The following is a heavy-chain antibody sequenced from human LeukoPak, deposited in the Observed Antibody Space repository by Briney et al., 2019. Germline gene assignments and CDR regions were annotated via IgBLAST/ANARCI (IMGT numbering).Heavy chain of an antibody. CDR2: IYYSGST. CDR1: GGSISSSDYY. Sequence: PSETLSLTCTVSGGSISSSDYYWSWIRQPPGKGLEWIGYIYYSGSTYYNPSLKSRVTISVDTSKNQFSLKLSSVTAADTAVYYCASMSCSGGSCYPTDYWGQGTLVTVSS. D-gene: IGHD2-15*01. J-gene: IGHJ4*02. V-gene: IGHV4-30-4*01. CDR3: ASMSCSGGSCYPTDY.